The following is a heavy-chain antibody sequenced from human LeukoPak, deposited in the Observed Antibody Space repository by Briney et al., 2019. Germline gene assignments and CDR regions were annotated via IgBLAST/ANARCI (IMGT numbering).Heavy chain of an antibody. CDR2: IYYSGST. J-gene: IGHJ4*02. Sequence: SETLSLTCTVSGGSISSGSYYWSWIRQPAGKGLEWIGSIYYSGSTYYNPSLKSRVTISVDTSKNQFSLKLSSVTAADTAVYYCARQVNEAVAGKGGFDYWGQGTLVTVSS. D-gene: IGHD6-19*01. CDR3: ARQVNEAVAGKGGFDY. V-gene: IGHV4-39*01. CDR1: GGSISSGSYY.